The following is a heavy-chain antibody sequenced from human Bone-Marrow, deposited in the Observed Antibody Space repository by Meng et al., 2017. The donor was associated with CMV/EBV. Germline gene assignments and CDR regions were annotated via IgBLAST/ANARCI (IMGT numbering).Heavy chain of an antibody. J-gene: IGHJ4*02. Sequence: LSLPRDVYSGSFTGYYWTWIRQAPGKGGEGIGEVYPGGGANNSPSLKSRVTISGDTSKKQFSLKLTSVTAADTAVYYCARGVPPFDYWGQGVLVTVSS. CDR1: SGSFTGYY. V-gene: IGHV4-34*01. CDR2: VYPGGGA. CDR3: ARGVPPFDY.